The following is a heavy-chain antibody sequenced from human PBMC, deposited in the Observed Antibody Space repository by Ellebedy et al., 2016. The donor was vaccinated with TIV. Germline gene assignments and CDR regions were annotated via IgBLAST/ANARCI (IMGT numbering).Heavy chain of an antibody. CDR1: GFTFSDYA. CDR2: LSNSGVST. D-gene: IGHD2-21*01. J-gene: IGHJ4*02. CDR3: VKDTAPYFGVFDY. V-gene: IGHV3-23*01. Sequence: PGGSLRLSCAVSGFTFSDYAMSWVRRTPGRGLAWVSGLSNSGVSTYYADSVKGRFTSSRDDSMDTVYLQLNNLTAEDTATYFCVKDTAPYFGVFDYWGRGALVTVSS.